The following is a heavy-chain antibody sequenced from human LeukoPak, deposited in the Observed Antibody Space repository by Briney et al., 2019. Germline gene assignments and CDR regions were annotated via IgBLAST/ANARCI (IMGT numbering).Heavy chain of an antibody. CDR3: ARGRLKAAPDERYYFDC. J-gene: IGHJ4*02. V-gene: IGHV1-69*10. CDR1: GGTFNSYA. D-gene: IGHD6-6*01. Sequence: GASVKVSCKASGGTFNSYAITWVRQAPGQGLEWMGGIIPIFGIADYAQKFQARDTITADKSTSTAYMDLSSLRSDDTAVYYCARGRLKAAPDERYYFDCWGQGTLVTVSS. CDR2: IIPIFGIA.